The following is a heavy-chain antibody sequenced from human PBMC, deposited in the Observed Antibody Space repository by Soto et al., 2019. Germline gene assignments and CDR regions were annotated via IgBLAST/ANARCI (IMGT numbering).Heavy chain of an antibody. D-gene: IGHD6-19*01. CDR1: GFTFNSYA. CDR2: IGSDGTAI. Sequence: EVQLLESGGAFVQPGGSLRLSCAASGFTFNSYAMSWVRQAPGKGLEWVSAIGSDGTAIQYADSVKGRFTISKDNSNAMLYLQMNSLRAEDTAVYYCVRPGLTVPGTRYFDHWGQGALVTVSS. J-gene: IGHJ4*02. CDR3: VRPGLTVPGTRYFDH. V-gene: IGHV3-23*05.